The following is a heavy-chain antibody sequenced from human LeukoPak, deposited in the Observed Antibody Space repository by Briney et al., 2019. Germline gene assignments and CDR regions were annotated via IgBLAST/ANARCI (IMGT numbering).Heavy chain of an antibody. CDR2: TSAYNGNT. J-gene: IGHJ4*02. D-gene: IGHD5-12*01. CDR1: GYTFINYG. Sequence: ASVKVSCKASGYTFINYGVNWVRQAPGQGLEWTGWTSAYNGNTNYAQKFQGRVTMTTDTSTSTAYMELRSLRSDDTAVYYCARERGYSGYDDFDYWGQGTLVTVSS. V-gene: IGHV1-18*01. CDR3: ARERGYSGYDDFDY.